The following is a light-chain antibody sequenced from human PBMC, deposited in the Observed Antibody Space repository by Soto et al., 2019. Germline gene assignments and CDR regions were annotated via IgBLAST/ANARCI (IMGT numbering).Light chain of an antibody. CDR2: EAS. CDR3: EHYGTTPLT. Sequence: IVLTQSPATLSLSPGERATLSCRASESVSTFLAWYQQKPGQAPRLLIYEASSRATGIPARFSGGGSGTVFTLTIDRMEPEDFSVYPCEHYGTTPLTLDGGTKFDIK. CDR1: ESVSTF. J-gene: IGKJ4*01. V-gene: IGKV3-20*01.